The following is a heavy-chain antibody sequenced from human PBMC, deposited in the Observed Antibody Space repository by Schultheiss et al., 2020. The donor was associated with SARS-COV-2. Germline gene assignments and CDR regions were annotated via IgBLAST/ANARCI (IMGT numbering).Heavy chain of an antibody. D-gene: IGHD6-25*01. CDR1: GFTFSSYG. CDR3: ARDPKRGAEYFQH. V-gene: IGHV3-33*01. CDR2: IWYDGSNK. Sequence: GGSLRLSCAASGFTFSSYGMHWVRQAPGKGLEWVAVIWYDGSNKYYADSVKGRFTISRDNSKNTLYLQMNSLRAEDTAVYYCARDPKRGAEYFQHWGQGTRVTVSS. J-gene: IGHJ1*01.